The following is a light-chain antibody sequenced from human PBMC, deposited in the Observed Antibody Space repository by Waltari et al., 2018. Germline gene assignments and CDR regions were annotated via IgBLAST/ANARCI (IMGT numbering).Light chain of an antibody. Sequence: IVLTQSPGTLSLSPGERATLSCRASQSISRTLAWNQQKPGQAPRLLIYGASTRPTGIPDRFSGSGSGTDFSLTISRLEPEDFAVYYCQHYVRLPVTFGQGTKVEIK. CDR1: QSISRT. J-gene: IGKJ1*01. CDR3: QHYVRLPVT. V-gene: IGKV3-20*01. CDR2: GAS.